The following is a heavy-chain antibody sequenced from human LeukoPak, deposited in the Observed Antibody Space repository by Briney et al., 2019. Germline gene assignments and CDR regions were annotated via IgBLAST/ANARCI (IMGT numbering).Heavy chain of an antibody. D-gene: IGHD3-22*01. CDR3: AREDYDSSGPLIE. V-gene: IGHV4-39*07. Sequence: SGNLSLTCTVSGGSINSKDHFWGWVRQPPGKGLEWIATIYYSGSNYYNPSLKSRVTISVDTSKNQFSLKLSSVTAADTAVYYCAREDYDSSGPLIEWGQGTLVTVSS. CDR1: GGSINSKDHF. CDR2: IYYSGSN. J-gene: IGHJ4*02.